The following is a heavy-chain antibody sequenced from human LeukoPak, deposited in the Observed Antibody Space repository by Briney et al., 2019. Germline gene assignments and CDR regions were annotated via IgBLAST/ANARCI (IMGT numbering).Heavy chain of an antibody. CDR2: INSDGSST. V-gene: IGHV3-74*01. Sequence: GGSLRLSCAASGLTFRNNWMHWVRQVPGKRLVWVSRINSDGSSTNYADSVKGRFTISRDNAKNTLYLQMSSLRAEDTAVYYCVRAADNTSNGFDIWGQGTMVTVSS. D-gene: IGHD6-13*01. J-gene: IGHJ3*02. CDR1: GLTFRNNW. CDR3: VRAADNTSNGFDI.